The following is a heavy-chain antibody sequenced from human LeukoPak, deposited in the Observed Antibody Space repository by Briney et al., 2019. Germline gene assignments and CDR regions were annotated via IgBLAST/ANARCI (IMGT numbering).Heavy chain of an antibody. CDR1: GFTFSSYG. J-gene: IGHJ4*02. D-gene: IGHD6-19*01. CDR3: AKDLGVQWLVPYYFDY. CDR2: ISYDGSRK. V-gene: IGHV3-30*18. Sequence: GGSLRLSCAASGFTFSSYGMHWVRQAPDKGLEWVAVISYDGSRKYYADSVKGRFTISRDNSKNTLYLQVNSLRAEDTTVYYCAKDLGVQWLVPYYFDYWGQGTLVTVSS.